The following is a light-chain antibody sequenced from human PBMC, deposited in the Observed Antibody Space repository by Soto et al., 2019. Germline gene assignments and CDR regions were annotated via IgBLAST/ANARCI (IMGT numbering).Light chain of an antibody. Sequence: QSVLTQPASVSGSPGQSITISCTGTSSDVGRYKYVSWYQQYPGNAPKLLIYEVSNRPSGVSDRFSGSKSDNTASLTISGLQPEDEATYFCTSSTSSNTYVFGTGTKVTVL. V-gene: IGLV2-14*01. CDR3: TSSTSSNTYV. CDR1: SSDVGRYKY. J-gene: IGLJ1*01. CDR2: EVS.